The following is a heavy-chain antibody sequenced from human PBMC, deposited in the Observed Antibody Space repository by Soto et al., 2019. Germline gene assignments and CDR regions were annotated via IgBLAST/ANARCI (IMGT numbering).Heavy chain of an antibody. D-gene: IGHD1-26*01. CDR1: GGTFSSYA. CDR3: ARKDRGSYYGGPFDL. V-gene: IGHV1-69*13. Sequence: GASVKVSCKASGGTFSSYAISWVLQAPGQGLEWMGGIIPIFGTANYAQKFQGRVTITADESTSTAYMELSSLRSEDTAVYYCARKDRGSYYGGPFDLWGQGTMVTVS. CDR2: IIPIFGTA. J-gene: IGHJ3*01.